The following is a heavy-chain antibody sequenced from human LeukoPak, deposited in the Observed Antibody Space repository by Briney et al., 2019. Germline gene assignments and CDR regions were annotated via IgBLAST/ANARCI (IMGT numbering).Heavy chain of an antibody. J-gene: IGHJ4*02. V-gene: IGHV3-30-3*01. CDR3: ARGAFSGSYILRY. CDR1: GFTFSSYA. D-gene: IGHD3-10*01. Sequence: GRSLRLSCAASGFTFSSYAMHWVRQAPGKGLEWVAVISYDGSNKYYADSVKGRFTVSRDNSKNTLYLQMNSLRAEDTAVYYCARGAFSGSYILRYWGQGTLVTVSS. CDR2: ISYDGSNK.